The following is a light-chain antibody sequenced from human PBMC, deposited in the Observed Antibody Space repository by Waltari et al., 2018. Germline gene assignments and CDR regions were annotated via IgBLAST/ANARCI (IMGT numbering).Light chain of an antibody. J-gene: IGKJ1*01. CDR2: GAS. CDR1: QSVSRA. V-gene: IGKV3-20*01. CDR3: QHYLRLPAT. Sequence: EIVLTQSPGTLSFSPGERATLSCRASQSVSRALAWYQQKPGQAPRLLIYGASNRATGIPDRFSGSGSGTDFRLTISSLEPEDFAVYYCQHYLRLPATFGQGTKVEIK.